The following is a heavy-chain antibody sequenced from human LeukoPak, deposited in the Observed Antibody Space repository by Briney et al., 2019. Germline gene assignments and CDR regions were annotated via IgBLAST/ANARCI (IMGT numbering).Heavy chain of an antibody. V-gene: IGHV4-59*08. CDR2: IYYDGST. J-gene: IGHJ4*02. Sequence: PSETLSLTCTVSGNSISSYYWTWIRQPPGKGLEWIAYIYYDGSTNYNPSLKSRVTISVDTSNNQFSLKMQSVTAADTAVYYCARHRGYYDSSGDGYYFDYWGQGTLVTVSS. CDR1: GNSISSYY. CDR3: ARHRGYYDSSGDGYYFDY. D-gene: IGHD3-22*01.